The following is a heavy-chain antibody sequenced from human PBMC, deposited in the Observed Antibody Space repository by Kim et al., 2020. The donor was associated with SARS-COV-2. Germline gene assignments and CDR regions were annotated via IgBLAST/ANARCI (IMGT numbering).Heavy chain of an antibody. J-gene: IGHJ4*02. Sequence: GGSHNYTGSGKGRFTTSRHNSKNTLYLQMNSLRAEDTAVYYCARDYGNWSWGQGTLVTVSS. CDR3: ARDYGNWS. CDR2: GGSH. V-gene: IGHV3-53*04. D-gene: IGHD1-20*01.